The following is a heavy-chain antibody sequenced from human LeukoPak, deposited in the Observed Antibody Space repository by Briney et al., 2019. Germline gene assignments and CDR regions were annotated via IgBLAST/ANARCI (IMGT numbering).Heavy chain of an antibody. J-gene: IGHJ2*01. CDR3: ARDRRPWYFDL. D-gene: IGHD6-6*01. CDR2: ITGGGDIT. V-gene: IGHV3-23*01. Sequence: GGSLRLSCAASGFTFSSYAMSWVRQAPGKGLEWVSTITGGGDITKYADSVKGRFTISRDDPKNTLYLQMNSLRPDDTAVYYCARDRRPWYFDLWGRGTLVTVSS. CDR1: GFTFSSYA.